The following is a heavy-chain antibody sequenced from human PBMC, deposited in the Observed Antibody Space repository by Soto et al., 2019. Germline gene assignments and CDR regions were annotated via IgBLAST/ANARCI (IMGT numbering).Heavy chain of an antibody. CDR2: ISYDGSNK. D-gene: IGHD5-18*01. J-gene: IGHJ4*02. CDR3: ARDGRLYSYGYRGFDY. CDR1: GFTFSSYA. Sequence: GGSLRLSWAASGFTFSSYAMHWVRQSPGKGLEWVAVISYDGSNKYYADSVKGRFTISRDNSKNTLYLQMNSLRAEDTAVYYCARDGRLYSYGYRGFDYWGQGTRGTAPQ. V-gene: IGHV3-30-3*01.